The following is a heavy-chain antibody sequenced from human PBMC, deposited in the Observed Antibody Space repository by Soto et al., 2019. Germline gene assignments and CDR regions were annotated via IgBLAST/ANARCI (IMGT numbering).Heavy chain of an antibody. D-gene: IGHD2-15*01. V-gene: IGHV3-11*04. J-gene: IGHJ6*02. Sequence: GGSLRLSCAGSGYTFSEYYMSWVRLAPGKGLEWVAYISSSGHIIYYANSVRGRFTISRDNAKNSLYLQMNSLRAEDTAVYYCAREVSWVVAGYGMDVWGQGTTVTVSS. CDR1: GYTFSEYY. CDR3: AREVSWVVAGYGMDV. CDR2: ISSSGHII.